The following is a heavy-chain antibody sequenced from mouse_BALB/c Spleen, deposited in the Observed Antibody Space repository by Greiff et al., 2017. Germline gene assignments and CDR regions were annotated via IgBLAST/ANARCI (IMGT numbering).Heavy chain of an antibody. J-gene: IGHJ3*01. CDR1: GYTFTDYN. CDR3: ARRGYGNYVAWFAY. CDR2: INPNNGGT. D-gene: IGHD2-10*02. V-gene: IGHV1-18*01. Sequence: VQLKQSGPELVKPGASVKIPCKASGYTFTDYNMDWVKQSHGKSLEWIGDINPNNGGTIYNQKFKGKATLTVDKSSSTAYMELRSLTSEDTAVYYCARRGYGNYVAWFAYWGQGTLVTVSA.